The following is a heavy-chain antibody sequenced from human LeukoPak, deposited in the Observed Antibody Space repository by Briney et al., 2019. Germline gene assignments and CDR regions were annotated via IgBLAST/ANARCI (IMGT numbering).Heavy chain of an antibody. J-gene: IGHJ4*02. CDR2: IYYSGST. CDR1: GGSISSYY. CDR3: ARGPYYDSSGYYLTLFDY. D-gene: IGHD3-22*01. Sequence: PSETLSLTCTVSGGSISSYYWSWIRQPPGKGLEWIGYIYYSGSTNYNPSLKSRVTISVDTSKNQFSLKLSPVTAADTAVYYCARGPYYDSSGYYLTLFDYWGQGTLVTVSS. V-gene: IGHV4-59*08.